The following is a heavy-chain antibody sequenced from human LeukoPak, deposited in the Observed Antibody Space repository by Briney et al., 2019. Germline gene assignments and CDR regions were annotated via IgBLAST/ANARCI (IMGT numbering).Heavy chain of an antibody. Sequence: GASVKVSCKASGYTFTSYGISWVRQAPGQGLEWMGWISVYNGNTNYAQKLQGRVTMTTDTSTSTAYMELRSLRSDDTAVYYCTLYYYGSGSVYWGQGTLVTVSS. CDR2: ISVYNGNT. CDR1: GYTFTSYG. D-gene: IGHD3-10*01. CDR3: TLYYYGSGSVY. J-gene: IGHJ4*02. V-gene: IGHV1-18*01.